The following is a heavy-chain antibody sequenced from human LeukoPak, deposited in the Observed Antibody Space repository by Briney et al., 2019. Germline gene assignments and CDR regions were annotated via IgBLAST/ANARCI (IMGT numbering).Heavy chain of an antibody. CDR2: INHSGST. V-gene: IGHV4-34*01. CDR1: GGSFSGYY. J-gene: IGHJ4*02. CDR3: ARGDSSGYYPLDY. Sequence: SETLSLTCAVYGGSFSGYYWSWIRQPPGKGLEWIGEINHSGSTNYNPSLKSRVTISVDTSKNQFSLKLSSVTAADTAVYYCARGDSSGYYPLDYWGQETLVTVSS. D-gene: IGHD3-22*01.